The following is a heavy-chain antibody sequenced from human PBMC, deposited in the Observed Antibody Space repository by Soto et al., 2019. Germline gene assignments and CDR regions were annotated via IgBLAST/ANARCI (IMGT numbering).Heavy chain of an antibody. Sequence: GGSLRLACAASGFTFSSYAMSWVRQAPGKGLEWVSAISGSGGSTYYADSVKGRFTISRDNSKNTLYLQMNSLRAEDTAVYYCAKDWTVVVVADTPPINWFDPWGQGTLVTVSS. V-gene: IGHV3-23*01. J-gene: IGHJ5*02. CDR3: AKDWTVVVVADTPPINWFDP. CDR2: ISGSGGST. D-gene: IGHD2-15*01. CDR1: GFTFSSYA.